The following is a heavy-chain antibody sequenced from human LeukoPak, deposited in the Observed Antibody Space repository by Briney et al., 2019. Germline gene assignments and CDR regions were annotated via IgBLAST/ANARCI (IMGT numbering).Heavy chain of an antibody. CDR2: IYYSGST. CDR1: GGSISSYY. CDR3: ARNEQDWFDP. Sequence: SETLSLTCTVSGGSISSYYWSWIRQPPGKGLEWIGYIYYSGSTNYNPSLKSRVTISVDTSKNQFSLKLSSVTAADTAVYYCARNEQDWFDPWGQGTLVTISS. V-gene: IGHV4-59*01. J-gene: IGHJ5*02. D-gene: IGHD1-1*01.